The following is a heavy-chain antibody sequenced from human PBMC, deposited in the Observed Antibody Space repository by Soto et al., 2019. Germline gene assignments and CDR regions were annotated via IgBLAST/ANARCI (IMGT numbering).Heavy chain of an antibody. V-gene: IGHV4-30-4*01. CDR2: IYYSGSS. D-gene: IGHD3-10*01. CDR3: ARVAPNFDGVGNDYLFDY. Sequence: QVQLQESGPGLVKPSQTLSLTCTVSSDSIRSGDYYWSWIRQPPGKGLEWIGYIYYSGSSYYNPSLKSRVSVSVATPKNQVSLKLRSVTAADTAVYYCARVAPNFDGVGNDYLFDYWRQGTLVTVSS. J-gene: IGHJ4*02. CDR1: SDSIRSGDYY.